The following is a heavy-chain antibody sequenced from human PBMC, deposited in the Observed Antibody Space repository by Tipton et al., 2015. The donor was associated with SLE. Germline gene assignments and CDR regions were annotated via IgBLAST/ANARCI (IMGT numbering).Heavy chain of an antibody. J-gene: IGHJ5*02. Sequence: GLVKPSQTLSLTCTVSGGSISSGSDSWSWIRQPAGKGLEWIGRIYVSGSTTYNPSLKSRVTISVDTSKNQFSLKLSSVTAADTAVYYCASLADGNRNWFDPWGQGTLVTVSS. CDR2: IYVSGST. CDR3: ASLADGNRNWFDP. CDR1: GGSISSGSDS. V-gene: IGHV4-61*02. D-gene: IGHD6-13*01.